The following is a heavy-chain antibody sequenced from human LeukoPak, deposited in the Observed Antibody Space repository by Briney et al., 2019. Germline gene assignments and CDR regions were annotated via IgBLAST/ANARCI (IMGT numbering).Heavy chain of an antibody. CDR2: IKQDGSDK. V-gene: IGHV3-7*01. Sequence: GGSLRLSCAASGFTFSSYWMTWVRQAPGRGLEWVAVIKQDGSDKYYVDSVKGRFTISRDNAKNSLYLQMNSLRAEDTAVYYCARGVPIGVDYFDYWGQGTLVTVSS. J-gene: IGHJ4*02. CDR1: GFTFSSYW. D-gene: IGHD1-1*01. CDR3: ARGVPIGVDYFDY.